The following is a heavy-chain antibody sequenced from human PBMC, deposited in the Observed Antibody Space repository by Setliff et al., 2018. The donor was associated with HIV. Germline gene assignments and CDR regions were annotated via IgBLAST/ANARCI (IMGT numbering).Heavy chain of an antibody. J-gene: IGHJ4*02. Sequence: GGSLRLSCAASGFNFSSHTMNWIRQAPGKGLEWVSSISSTGTYIYYAEYDASVKGRFTISRDDSKSITYLQMNGLQTEDTAIYYCTRESGGKIDYWGQGTLVTVSS. V-gene: IGHV3-49*03. CDR3: TRESGGKIDY. D-gene: IGHD2-15*01. CDR1: GFNFSSHT. CDR2: ISSTGTYI.